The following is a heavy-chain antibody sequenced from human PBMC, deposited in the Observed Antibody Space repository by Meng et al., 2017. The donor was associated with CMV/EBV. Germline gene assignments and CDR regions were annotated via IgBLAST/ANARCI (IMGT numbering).Heavy chain of an antibody. D-gene: IGHD6-6*01. J-gene: IGHJ5*02. Sequence: KVSCKGSGYSFTSYWIGWVRQMPGKGLEWMGIIYPGDSDTRYSPSFQGQVTISADKSISTAYLQWSSLKASDTAMYYCARQMSSSSSYNWFDPWGQGTLVTVSS. V-gene: IGHV5-51*01. CDR1: GYSFTSYW. CDR3: ARQMSSSSSYNWFDP. CDR2: IYPGDSDT.